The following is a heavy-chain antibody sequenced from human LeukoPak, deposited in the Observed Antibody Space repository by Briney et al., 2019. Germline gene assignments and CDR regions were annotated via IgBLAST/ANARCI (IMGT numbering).Heavy chain of an antibody. J-gene: IGHJ4*02. CDR2: IYYSGST. Sequence: SGPTLVKPSETLSLTCTVSGGSISSSYWSWIRQPPGKGLEWIGYIYYSGSTNYNPSLQSRVTISVDTSRNQFSLKVTSVTAADTAMYYCARSRDGYTYYFDYWGQGNLVTVSS. CDR3: ARSRDGYTYYFDY. V-gene: IGHV4-59*01. CDR1: GGSISSSY. D-gene: IGHD5-24*01.